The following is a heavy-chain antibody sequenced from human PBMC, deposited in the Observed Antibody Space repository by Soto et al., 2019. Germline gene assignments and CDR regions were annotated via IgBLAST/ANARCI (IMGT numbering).Heavy chain of an antibody. CDR1: GGTFSSYA. V-gene: IGHV1-69*01. D-gene: IGHD2-2*01. J-gene: IGHJ6*02. Sequence: QVQLVQSGAEVKKPGSSVKVSCKASGGTFSSYAISWVRQAPGQGLEWMGGIIPISGTANYAQKFQGIVTIPADESTSTAYMELSSLRSEDTAVYYCARSQGSSTSLEIYYYYYYGMDVWGQGTTVTVSS. CDR3: ARSQGSSTSLEIYYYYYYGMDV. CDR2: IIPISGTA.